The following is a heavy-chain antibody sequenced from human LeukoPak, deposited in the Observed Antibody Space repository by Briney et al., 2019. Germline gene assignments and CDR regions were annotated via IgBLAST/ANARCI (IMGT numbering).Heavy chain of an antibody. CDR3: ARNGYYSVDY. J-gene: IGHJ4*02. Sequence: PSETLSLTCTVSGGSISSSSYYWGWIRQPPGKGLEWIGSIYYSGSTFYNPSLKSRVTMSIDTSKTQFSLKVTSVTAADTAVYYCARNGYYSVDYWGQGALVTVSS. CDR1: GGSISSSSYY. V-gene: IGHV4-39*07. D-gene: IGHD4-17*01. CDR2: IYYSGST.